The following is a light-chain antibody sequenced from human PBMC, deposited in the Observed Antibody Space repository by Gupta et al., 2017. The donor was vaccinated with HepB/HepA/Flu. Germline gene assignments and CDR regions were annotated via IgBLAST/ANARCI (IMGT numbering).Light chain of an antibody. J-gene: IGLJ2*01. CDR3: SSYTSSSTYAL. CDR2: EVS. V-gene: IGLV2-18*02. Sequence: QSALTKPPSVSGSPGQSVTIYCTGTSSDVGGYNRVSWYQPPPGTAPRLMIYEVSNRPSGVPDRFSGSKSGNTASLTISGLQAEDEADYYGSSYTSSSTYALFGGGTKLTVL. CDR1: SSDVGGYNR.